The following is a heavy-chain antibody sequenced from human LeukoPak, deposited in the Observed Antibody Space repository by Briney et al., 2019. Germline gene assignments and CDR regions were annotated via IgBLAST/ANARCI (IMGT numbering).Heavy chain of an antibody. D-gene: IGHD5-24*01. CDR3: ARARWQPHYMNWFDP. V-gene: IGHV3-30*04. CDR2: ISYDGSNK. J-gene: IGHJ5*02. CDR1: GFTFSSYA. Sequence: GRSLRLSCAASGFTFSSYAMHWVRQAPGKGLEWVAVISYDGSNKYYADSVKGRFTISRDNSKNTLYLQMNSLRAEDTAVYYCARARWQPHYMNWFDPWGQGTLVTVSS.